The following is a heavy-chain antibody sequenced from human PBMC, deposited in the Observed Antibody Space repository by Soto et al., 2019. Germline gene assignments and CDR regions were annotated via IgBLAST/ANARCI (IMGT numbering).Heavy chain of an antibody. Sequence: ASVKVSCKASGFTFTGSSIHWLRQAPGQNLQWLGWIDTNNGRTKYSQTFQGRVTISRDTSASTTYMELNSLKSEDTAVYYCARGIRAGWADYYDSSGYYYRWFDPWGQGTLVTVSS. V-gene: IGHV1-3*04. CDR2: IDTNNGRT. CDR1: GFTFTGSS. CDR3: ARGIRAGWADYYDSSGYYYRWFDP. J-gene: IGHJ5*02. D-gene: IGHD3-22*01.